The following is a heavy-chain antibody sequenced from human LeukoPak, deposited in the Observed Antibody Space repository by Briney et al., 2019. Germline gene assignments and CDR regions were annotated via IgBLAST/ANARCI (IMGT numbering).Heavy chain of an antibody. CDR3: ARQDSGTYYDDY. CDR2: INAGTGNT. CDR1: GYIFTNYA. Sequence: ASVKVSCKTYGYIFTNYAMHWARQAPGQRMEWMGWINAGTGNTKYSQKFQDRVTLTRDTTTTTAYMELSSLRSEDTAVYYCARQDSGTYYDDYWGQGPLVTVSS. J-gene: IGHJ4*02. V-gene: IGHV1-3*01. D-gene: IGHD3-10*01.